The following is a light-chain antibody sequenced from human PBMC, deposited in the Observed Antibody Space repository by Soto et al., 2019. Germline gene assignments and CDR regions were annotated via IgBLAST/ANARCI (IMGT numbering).Light chain of an antibody. J-gene: IGKJ4*01. CDR1: KNLLYSSNNKNY. V-gene: IGKV4-1*01. CDR2: WAS. CDR3: RQYYSTPSRT. Sequence: DIVMTQSPDSLAVSLGERATINCKTSKNLLYSSNNKNYLAWYQQKPGQPPKLLIYWASTREAGVPDRFSGSGSETDFTLTISSLQAEDVAVYYCRQYYSTPSRTFGGGTRVEIK.